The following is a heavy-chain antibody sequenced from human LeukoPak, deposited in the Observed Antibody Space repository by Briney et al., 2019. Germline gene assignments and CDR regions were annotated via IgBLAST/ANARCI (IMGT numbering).Heavy chain of an antibody. V-gene: IGHV3-23*01. J-gene: IGHJ4*02. CDR2: ISGSGGST. CDR1: GFTFSSYA. Sequence: GGSLRLSCAASGFTFSSYAMSWVRQAPGKGLEWVSAISGSGGSTYYADSVKGRVTISRDNSKITLYLQMNSLRAEDTAVYYCAKDRGSWLRSPLDYWGQGPLVTVSS. D-gene: IGHD5-12*01. CDR3: AKDRGSWLRSPLDY.